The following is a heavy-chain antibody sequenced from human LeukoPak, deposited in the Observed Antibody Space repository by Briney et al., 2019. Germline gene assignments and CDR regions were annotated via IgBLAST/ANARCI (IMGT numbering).Heavy chain of an antibody. CDR2: INHSGST. J-gene: IGHJ4*02. Sequence: SKTLSLTCAVYGGSFSGYYWSWIRQPPGKGLEWIGEINHSGSTNYNPSLKSRATISLDTSKNQFSLKLSSVTAADTAVYYCARVGERYSERDIYGYEYCFDYWGQGTLVTVSS. CDR1: GGSFSGYY. D-gene: IGHD5-18*01. V-gene: IGHV4-34*01. CDR3: ARVGERYSERDIYGYEYCFDY.